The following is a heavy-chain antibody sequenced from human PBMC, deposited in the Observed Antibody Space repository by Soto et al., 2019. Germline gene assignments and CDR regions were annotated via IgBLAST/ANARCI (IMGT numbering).Heavy chain of an antibody. CDR1: DGSISRCYYS. D-gene: IGHD3-22*01. CDR3: ARVRREYDNSGPVDY. Sequence: SETLXLTFAVSDGSISRCYYSWNWIRQPPGKGLEWIGYIYYGGSTYYNPSLQSRVTMSVDRSRNQFSLKLNSVTDADTAVYYCARVRREYDNSGPVDYWGQGTLVTV. CDR2: IYYGGST. J-gene: IGHJ4*02. V-gene: IGHV4-30-2*01.